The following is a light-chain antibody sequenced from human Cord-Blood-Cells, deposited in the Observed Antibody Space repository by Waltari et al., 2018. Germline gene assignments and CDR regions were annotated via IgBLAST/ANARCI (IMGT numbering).Light chain of an antibody. V-gene: IGKV1-39*01. CDR1: QSISSY. CDR2: AAS. J-gene: IGKJ5*01. Sequence: DIQMTQSPSSLSASVGDRVTITCRASQSISSYLNWYQQKPGKAPKLLIYAASSLQSGVPSRFRGSGSGTDFTLTISSLQPEDFATYDCQQSYSTRSITFGQGTRLEIK. CDR3: QQSYSTRSIT.